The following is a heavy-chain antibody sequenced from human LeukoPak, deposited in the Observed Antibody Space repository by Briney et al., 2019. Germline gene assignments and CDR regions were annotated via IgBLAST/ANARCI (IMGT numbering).Heavy chain of an antibody. D-gene: IGHD2/OR15-2a*01. CDR2: IWYDGSNK. CDR3: ARARGIDY. CDR1: GFTFSSYG. V-gene: IGHV3-33*01. J-gene: IGHJ4*02. Sequence: GRSLRLSCAASGFTFSSYGMHWVRQAPGKGLEWVAVIWYDGSNKYYADSVKGRFTISRDNAKNSLYLQMNSLRAVDTAVYYCARARGIDYWGQGTLVTVSS.